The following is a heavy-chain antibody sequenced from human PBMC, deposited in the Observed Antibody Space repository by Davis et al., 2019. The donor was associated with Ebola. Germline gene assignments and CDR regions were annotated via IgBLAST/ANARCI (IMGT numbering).Heavy chain of an antibody. CDR3: ARTTKTNIEDSGLGYNSFDS. J-gene: IGHJ5*01. CDR2: ISHHNGYT. V-gene: IGHV4-34*01. CDR1: GGSFSDYF. Sequence: MPSETLSLTCAVYGGSFSDYFWSWIRQPPEKGLEWIGEISHHNGYTNYNPSLRSRVAISVDSSKNQFSLKISSVTAADTATYYCARTTKTNIEDSGLGYNSFDSWGQGVLVSVSS. D-gene: IGHD2/OR15-2a*01.